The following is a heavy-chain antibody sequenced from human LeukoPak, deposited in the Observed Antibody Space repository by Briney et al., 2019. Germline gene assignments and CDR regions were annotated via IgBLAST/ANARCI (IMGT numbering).Heavy chain of an antibody. D-gene: IGHD5-24*01. CDR1: GFTFSHYT. J-gene: IGHJ4*02. CDR2: ILYDGSNK. V-gene: IGHV3-30-3*01. CDR3: ARESPGDGYFFDY. Sequence: GRSLRLSCVASGFTFSHYTMHWVRQAPGKGLEWVTLILYDGSNKYYANSVKGRFTISRDDSKNTLYLQMNSLRAEDTAVYYCARESPGDGYFFDYWGQGTLVTVSS.